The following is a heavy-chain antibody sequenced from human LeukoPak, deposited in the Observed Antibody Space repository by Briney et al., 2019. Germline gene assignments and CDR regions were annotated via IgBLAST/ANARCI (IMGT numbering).Heavy chain of an antibody. CDR2: INAGNGNT. CDR1: GYTFTSYA. J-gene: IGHJ3*02. D-gene: IGHD2-15*01. Sequence: ASVKVSCKASGYTFTSYAMHWVRQAPGQRLEWMGWINAGNGNTKYSQKFQGRVTITRDTSASTAYMELSSLRSEDTAAYYCARVGGCSGGSCFDAFDIWGQGTMVTVSS. CDR3: ARVGGCSGGSCFDAFDI. V-gene: IGHV1-3*01.